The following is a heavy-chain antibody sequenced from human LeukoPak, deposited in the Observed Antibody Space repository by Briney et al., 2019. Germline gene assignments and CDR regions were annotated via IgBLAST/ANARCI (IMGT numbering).Heavy chain of an antibody. CDR3: ALGYSGYDFDY. D-gene: IGHD5-12*01. CDR1: GDSISNYY. V-gene: IGHV4-59*12. CDR2: VYYTGSA. Sequence: KTSETLSLTCTVSGDSISNYYCIWIRQPPGKGLEWIGYVYYTGSANYNPSLESRVTISIDTSKSHFSLKLSSVTAADTAVYYCALGYSGYDFDYWGQGTLVTVSS. J-gene: IGHJ4*02.